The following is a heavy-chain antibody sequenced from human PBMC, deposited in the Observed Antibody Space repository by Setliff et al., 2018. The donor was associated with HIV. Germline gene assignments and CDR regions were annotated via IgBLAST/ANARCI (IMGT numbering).Heavy chain of an antibody. CDR2: FSNIGST. CDR3: ARGNWGSIGRFDY. CDR1: GGSMNSESNH. Sequence: KASETLSLTCTVSGGSMNSESNHWGWFRQPAGKSLEWIGRFSNIGSTDYNPSLKPRLTISLAASGNQFSLNLTSVTAADTATYYCARGNWGSIGRFDYWGQGILVTVSS. V-gene: IGHV4-61*10. D-gene: IGHD7-27*01. J-gene: IGHJ4*02.